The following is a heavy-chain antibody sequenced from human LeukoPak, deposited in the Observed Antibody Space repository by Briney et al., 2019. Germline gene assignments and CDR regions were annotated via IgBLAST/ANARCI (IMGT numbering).Heavy chain of an antibody. V-gene: IGHV3-30*18. CDR2: ISYDGSNK. J-gene: IGHJ4*02. D-gene: IGHD6-19*01. CDR1: GFTFSSYG. CDR3: AKDVLGIAVAGTADY. Sequence: GGSLRLSCAASGFTFSSYGMHWVRQAPGKGLEWVAVISYDGSNKYYVDSVKGRFTISRDNSKSTLYLQMNSLRAEDTAVYYCAKDVLGIAVAGTADYWGQGTLVTVSS.